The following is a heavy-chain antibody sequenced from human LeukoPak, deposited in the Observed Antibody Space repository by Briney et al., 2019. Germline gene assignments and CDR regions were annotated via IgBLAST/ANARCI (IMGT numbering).Heavy chain of an antibody. CDR1: GYSFTSYC. CDR2: IYPGDSDT. Sequence: GESLKISCKGSGYSFTSYCIGWVRQMPGKGLERIGIIYPGDSDTRYSASFEGQVTTSADKSISTAYLQWSRPKASDTALYYCARHGPDSGSYWACADYWGQGTLVTVSS. CDR3: ARHGPDSGSYWACADY. D-gene: IGHD1-26*01. J-gene: IGHJ4*01. V-gene: IGHV5-51*01.